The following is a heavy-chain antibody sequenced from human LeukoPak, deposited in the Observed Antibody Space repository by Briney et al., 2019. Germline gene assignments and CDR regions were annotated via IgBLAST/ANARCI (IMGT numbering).Heavy chain of an antibody. Sequence: SETLSLTWTVSGDPITSSSYYWAWIRQPPGKGLEWIGSMFYTGTTYYNPALKSRVTISIDTSKNQFSLKLSSVAAADTAVYYCARKGFSSYFFPTSQYNWFDPWGHGTLVTVSS. J-gene: IGHJ5*02. CDR3: ARKGFSSYFFPTSQYNWFDP. D-gene: IGHD3-22*01. CDR2: MFYTGTT. V-gene: IGHV4-39*01. CDR1: GDPITSSSYY.